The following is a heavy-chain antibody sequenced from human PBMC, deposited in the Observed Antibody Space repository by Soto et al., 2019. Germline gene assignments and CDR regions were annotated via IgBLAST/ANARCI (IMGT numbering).Heavy chain of an antibody. Sequence: SETLSLTCTVSGGSMSSSNWWNWVRQPPGKGLEWIGEAHHSGRTNYNPSLKSRVTISVDKSKNHFSLKLSSVTAADTAVYYCARSEATVFDNWGQGTLVTVSS. J-gene: IGHJ4*02. CDR1: GGSMSSSNW. D-gene: IGHD4-17*01. CDR2: AHHSGRT. V-gene: IGHV4-4*02. CDR3: ARSEATVFDN.